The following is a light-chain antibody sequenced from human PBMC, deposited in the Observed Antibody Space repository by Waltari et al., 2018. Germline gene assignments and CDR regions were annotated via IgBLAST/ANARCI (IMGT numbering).Light chain of an antibody. Sequence: DIQMTQSPSSLYASVGDRVTITCRASQSINTFLNSYQQKPGRAPKVLIYAASRLLSGVPSRFSGSGYGTDFTLTITSLQPEDFATYFCQQSYISPPGTFGQGTKVEIK. CDR3: QQSYISPPGT. V-gene: IGKV1-39*01. J-gene: IGKJ1*01. CDR2: AAS. CDR1: QSINTF.